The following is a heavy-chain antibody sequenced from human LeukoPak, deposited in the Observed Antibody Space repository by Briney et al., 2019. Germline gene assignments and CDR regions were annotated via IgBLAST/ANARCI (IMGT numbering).Heavy chain of an antibody. D-gene: IGHD6-19*01. Sequence: PGGSLRLSCAASGFTFSAYWMHWVRQAPGKGLVWVSRLNTDGRDTRYADSVQGRFTISRDNAKNTLYLQMNSLRAEDTAVYYCARSEAVAWSFDLWGRGTLSLSPQ. CDR3: ARSEAVAWSFDL. V-gene: IGHV3-74*01. CDR1: GFTFSAYW. CDR2: LNTDGRDT. J-gene: IGHJ2*01.